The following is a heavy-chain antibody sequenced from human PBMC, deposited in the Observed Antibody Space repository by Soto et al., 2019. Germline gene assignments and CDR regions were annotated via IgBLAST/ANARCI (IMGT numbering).Heavy chain of an antibody. Sequence: QVQLVQSGAEAKKPGSSVKVSCMASGITFSSYAFSWVRQAPGQGPEWMGGIIPLFAPANYTQKFQGRVTITADKSTSTVYMELTSLRSEDTAVYYCAGGLAASGPDFDYWGQGTLVSVSS. V-gene: IGHV1-69*06. CDR3: AGGLAASGPDFDY. D-gene: IGHD6-13*01. CDR2: IIPLFAPA. CDR1: GITFSSYA. J-gene: IGHJ4*02.